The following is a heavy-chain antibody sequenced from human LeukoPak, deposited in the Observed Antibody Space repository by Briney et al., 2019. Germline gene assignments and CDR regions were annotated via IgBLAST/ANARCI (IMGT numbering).Heavy chain of an antibody. CDR1: GGSVISGSYH. V-gene: IGHV4-61*01. Sequence: SETLSLTCTVSGGSVISGSYHWRWLRQPPGKGLEWIGYIYYSGNTNYNSSLKSRVTISVDTSKNQFSLKLSSVTAADTAVYYCARDPGGSAKFDFWGQGTLVTVSS. D-gene: IGHD3-10*01. J-gene: IGHJ4*02. CDR3: ARDPGGSAKFDF. CDR2: IYYSGNT.